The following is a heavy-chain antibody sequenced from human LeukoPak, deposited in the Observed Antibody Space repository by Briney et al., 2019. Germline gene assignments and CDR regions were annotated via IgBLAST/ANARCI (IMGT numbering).Heavy chain of an antibody. J-gene: IGHJ6*03. D-gene: IGHD4/OR15-4a*01. CDR3: ARANSWRGVYYYYMDV. Sequence: SETLSLTCTVSGGSISSYYWSWIRQPPGKGLEWIGYIYYSGSTDYNPSLKSRVTISVDTSKNQFSLKLSSVTAADTAVYYCARANSWRGVYYYYMDVWGKGTTVTVSS. CDR2: IYYSGST. CDR1: GGSISSYY. V-gene: IGHV4-59*12.